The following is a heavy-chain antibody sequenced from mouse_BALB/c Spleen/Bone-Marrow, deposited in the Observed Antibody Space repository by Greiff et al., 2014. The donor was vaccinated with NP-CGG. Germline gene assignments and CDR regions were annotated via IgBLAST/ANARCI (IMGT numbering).Heavy chain of an antibody. V-gene: IGHV1-69*02. D-gene: IGHD2-2*01. CDR3: ASYYGYDEGFAY. Sequence: VQLQQPGAELVKPGASVKLSCKASGYTFTSYWMHWMKQRPGQGLEWIGEIDPSDSYTNYNQKFKGKATLTVDKSSSTAYMQLSSLTSEDSAVYYCASYYGYDEGFAYWGQGTLVTVSA. CDR1: GYTFTSYW. J-gene: IGHJ3*01. CDR2: IDPSDSYT.